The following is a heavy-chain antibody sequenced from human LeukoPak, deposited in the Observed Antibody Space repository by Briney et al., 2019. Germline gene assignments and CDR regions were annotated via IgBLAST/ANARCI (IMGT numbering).Heavy chain of an antibody. V-gene: IGHV4-4*02. D-gene: IGHD6-19*01. CDR3: ASSSLGGWYFLYSYY. CDR2: INHSGST. Sequence: NPSGTLSLTCAVSGGSISSSNWWSWVRQPPGKGLEWIGEINHSGSTNYNPSLKSRVTISVDTSKNQFSLKLSSVTAADTAVYYCASSSLGGWYFLYSYYWGQGTLVTVSS. J-gene: IGHJ4*02. CDR1: GGSISSSNW.